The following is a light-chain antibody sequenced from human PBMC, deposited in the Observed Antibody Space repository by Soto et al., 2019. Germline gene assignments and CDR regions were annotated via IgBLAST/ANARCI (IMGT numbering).Light chain of an antibody. CDR3: QQRSQWPSFT. CDR1: QSVRTY. J-gene: IGKJ5*01. Sequence: EVVLTQSPATLSLSPGERATLSCRASQSVRTYLAWYQQKPGQVPRLLIHDASSRATGIPVRFSGSGSGTDFSLAISLLLPEDFAVYCCQQRSQWPSFTFGQGTRLEI. CDR2: DAS. V-gene: IGKV3-11*01.